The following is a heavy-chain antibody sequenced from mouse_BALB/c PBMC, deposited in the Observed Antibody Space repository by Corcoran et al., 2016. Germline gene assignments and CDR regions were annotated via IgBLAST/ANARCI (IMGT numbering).Heavy chain of an antibody. CDR1: GYTFTSFV. CDR3: ARDADGYVYYYAMDY. CDR2: INPYNDGT. J-gene: IGHJ4*01. Sequence: EVKLQQSGPELVKPGDSVKMSCKASGYTFTSFVMHWVKQKPGQGLEWIGYINPYNDGTKYNEKFKGKTTLTSDKSTSTAYMELSSLTSEDSAVYYCARDADGYVYYYAMDYWGQGTSVTVSS. D-gene: IGHD2-3*01. V-gene: IGHV1S136*01.